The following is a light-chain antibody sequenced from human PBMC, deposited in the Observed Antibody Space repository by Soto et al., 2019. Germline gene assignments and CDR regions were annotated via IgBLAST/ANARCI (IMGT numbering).Light chain of an antibody. V-gene: IGLV2-23*02. CDR1: SSDVGSCNC. J-gene: IGLJ3*02. CDR3: CSSVGSPNWV. CDR2: EVN. Sequence: QSVLTQPASVSGSPGQSITISCTGPSSDVGSCNCVSWYQQHPGKAPTLMIYEVNKRPSGISNRFSGSKSGNTASLTISGLQAEDEADYYCCSSVGSPNWVFGGGTKVTVL.